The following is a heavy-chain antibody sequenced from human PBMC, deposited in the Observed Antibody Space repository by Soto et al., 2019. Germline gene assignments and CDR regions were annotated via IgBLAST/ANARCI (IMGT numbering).Heavy chain of an antibody. D-gene: IGHD2-2*01. CDR3: ARDLSSCSSARCYSFYYGVDV. J-gene: IGHJ6*02. V-gene: IGHV3-74*01. Sequence: GGSLRLSCTASGFNFSRFWTHWVRQVPGRGLVWVSHINSDGSRTSYADSVKGRFTISRDNAKNTLYLQMNSLRAEDTAVYYCARDLSSCSSARCYSFYYGVDVWGQGTTVTVSS. CDR1: GFNFSRFW. CDR2: INSDGSRT.